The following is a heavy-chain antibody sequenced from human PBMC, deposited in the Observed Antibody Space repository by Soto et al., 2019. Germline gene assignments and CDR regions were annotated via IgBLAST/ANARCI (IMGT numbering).Heavy chain of an antibody. Sequence: GASVKVSCKASGYTFTGNYIHWVRQAPGQGLEWMGWINPNTSMTNYAQRFQGRVTITRDTSISTAYMELSRLRSDDTAVYYCARDRGSSSFYYYYGMDVWGQGTTVTVSS. J-gene: IGHJ6*02. CDR3: ARDRGSSSFYYYYGMDV. D-gene: IGHD6-6*01. CDR2: INPNTSMT. V-gene: IGHV1-2*02. CDR1: GYTFTGNY.